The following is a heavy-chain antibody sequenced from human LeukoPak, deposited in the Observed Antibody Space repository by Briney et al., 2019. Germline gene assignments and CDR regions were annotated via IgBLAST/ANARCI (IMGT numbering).Heavy chain of an antibody. D-gene: IGHD6-6*01. V-gene: IGHV4-34*01. Sequence: PSETLSLTCAVYGGSFSGYYWSWIRQPPGKGLEWIGEINHSGSTNYNPSLKSRVTISVDTSKNQFSLKLSSVTAADTAVYCCARMYSSYYFDYWGQGTLVTVSS. CDR1: GGSFSGYY. CDR2: INHSGST. CDR3: ARMYSSYYFDY. J-gene: IGHJ4*02.